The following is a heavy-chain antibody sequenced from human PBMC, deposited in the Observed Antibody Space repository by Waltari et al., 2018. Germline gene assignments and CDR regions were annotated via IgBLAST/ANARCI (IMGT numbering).Heavy chain of an antibody. V-gene: IGHV4-39*02. CDR3: ATYIGASIGTAAFDV. D-gene: IGHD5-12*01. J-gene: IGHJ3*01. CDR2: VSYNGDT. Sequence: QLQLQESGPGLGKPSETLSLTCNVSGGSITSNRHYWAWIRQPPGQGLVWIATVSYNGDTYSSPSLKSRVTVSRDTSKNHRSLKLGSVTAADTAVYYCATYIGASIGTAAFDVWGQGTMVTVSS. CDR1: GGSITSNRHY.